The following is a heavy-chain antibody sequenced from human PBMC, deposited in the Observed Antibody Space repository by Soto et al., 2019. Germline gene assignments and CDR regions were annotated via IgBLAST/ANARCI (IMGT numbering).Heavy chain of an antibody. J-gene: IGHJ6*01. CDR2: ISGSSNTI. V-gene: IGHV3-48*02. D-gene: IGHD3-10*01. CDR1: GFTLSTYS. CDR3: ARGFDLQYGMDV. Sequence: EVQLVESGGGLIQRGGSLRLSCAASGFTLSTYSLNWVRQAPRKGLEWLSYISGSSNTIYYADSVKGRFTISRDNAKNSLYLKMNSLRDEETAVYFCARGFDLQYGMDVWGHGTTVTVFS.